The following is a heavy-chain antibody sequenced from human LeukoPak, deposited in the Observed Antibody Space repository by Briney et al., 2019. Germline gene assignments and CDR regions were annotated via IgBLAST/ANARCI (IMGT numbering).Heavy chain of an antibody. CDR1: GYILTDYR. CDR2: INPNSGGT. D-gene: IGHD2-2*01. V-gene: IGHV1-2*02. CDR3: ATDIHCSSTSCNAY. J-gene: IGHJ4*02. Sequence: ASVKVSCKASGYILTDYRMHWVRQAPGQGLEWMGWINPNSGGTNYAQKFQGRVTMTRDASISTAYMELSRLRSDDTAVYYCATDIHCSSTSCNAYWGQGTLVTVSS.